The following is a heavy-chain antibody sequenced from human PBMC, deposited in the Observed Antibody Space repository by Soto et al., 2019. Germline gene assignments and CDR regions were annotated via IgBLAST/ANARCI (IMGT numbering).Heavy chain of an antibody. V-gene: IGHV4-59*01. Sequence: PAETLSVTCTDSVDSISPYYWSWVRQFPGKGLERIGHISYTGSTNYNPSLKSRVTMSLDTSKNQFSLRLSSSTAADTAVYYCARSIVAAYFFDYWGQGILVTVSS. CDR2: ISYTGST. CDR3: ARSIVAAYFFDY. CDR1: VDSISPYY. D-gene: IGHD5-12*01. J-gene: IGHJ4*02.